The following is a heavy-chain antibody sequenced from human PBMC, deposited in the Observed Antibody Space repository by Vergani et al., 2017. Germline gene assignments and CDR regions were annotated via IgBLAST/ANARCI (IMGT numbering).Heavy chain of an antibody. V-gene: IGHV3-11*04. CDR1: GFFFSDYY. Sequence: VQLVESGGGLVKPGGSLRLSCTASGFFFSDYYMSWLRQDPGKGLEWISYIASSDTTVYYADSVKGRFTISRDNAKNSLYLEMNSLRAEDTAVYYCARDYLDFSGSGSPYYFDHWGQGTQVTVSS. J-gene: IGHJ4*02. CDR2: IASSDTTV. CDR3: ARDYLDFSGSGSPYYFDH. D-gene: IGHD3-10*01.